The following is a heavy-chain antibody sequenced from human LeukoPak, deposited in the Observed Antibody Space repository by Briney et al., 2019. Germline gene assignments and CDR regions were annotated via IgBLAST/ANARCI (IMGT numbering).Heavy chain of an antibody. CDR3: AREGIDFEGYYDSSGYYYGMDV. V-gene: IGHV3-64*01. D-gene: IGHD3-22*01. CDR2: ISSNGGST. Sequence: PGGSLRLSCAASGFTFSSYAMHWVRQAPGKGLEYVSAISSNGGSTYYANSVKGRFTISRDNSKNTLYLQMGSLRAEDMAVYYCAREGIDFEGYYDSSGYYYGMDVWGQGTTVTVSS. J-gene: IGHJ6*02. CDR1: GFTFSSYA.